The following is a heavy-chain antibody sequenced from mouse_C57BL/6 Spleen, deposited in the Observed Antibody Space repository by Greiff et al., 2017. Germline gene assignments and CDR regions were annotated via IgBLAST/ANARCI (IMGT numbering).Heavy chain of an antibody. D-gene: IGHD1-1*01. CDR2: ISDGGSYT. V-gene: IGHV5-4*01. CDR1: GFTFSSYA. CDR3: ARRITTVEVYFDY. Sequence: EVQGVESGGGLVKPGGSLKLSCAASGFTFSSYAMSWVRQTPEKRLEWVATISDGGSYTYYPDNVKGRFTISRDNAKNNLYLHMSHLKSEDTAMYYCARRITTVEVYFDYWGQGTTLTVSS. J-gene: IGHJ2*01.